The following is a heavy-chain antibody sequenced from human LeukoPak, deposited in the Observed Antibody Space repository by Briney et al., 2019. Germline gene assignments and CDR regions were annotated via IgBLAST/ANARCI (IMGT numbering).Heavy chain of an antibody. J-gene: IGHJ4*02. V-gene: IGHV4-30-4*02. CDR3: ARGDWSGYYVTFDY. CDR1: GDSISSRDYY. CDR2: IYYSGST. Sequence: SETLSLTCSVSGDSISSRDYYWSWIRQPPGKGLEWIGYIYYSGSTSYNPSLKSRVTISVDTSKNQFSLRLSSVTAADTAVYYCARGDWSGYYVTFDYWGQGTLVTVSS. D-gene: IGHD3/OR15-3a*01.